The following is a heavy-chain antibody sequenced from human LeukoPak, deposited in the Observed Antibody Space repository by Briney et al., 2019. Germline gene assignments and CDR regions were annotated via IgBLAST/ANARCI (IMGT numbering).Heavy chain of an antibody. CDR3: ARDRYDFWSGSDYYYYMDV. J-gene: IGHJ6*03. CDR2: IYTSGST. D-gene: IGHD3-3*01. V-gene: IGHV4-4*07. Sequence: PSETLSLTCTVSGGSISSYYWSWIRQPAGKGLEWIGRIYTSGSTNYNPSLKSRVTMSVDTSKNQFSLKLSSVTAADTAVYYCARDRYDFWSGSDYYYYMDVWGKGTTVTVSS. CDR1: GGSISSYY.